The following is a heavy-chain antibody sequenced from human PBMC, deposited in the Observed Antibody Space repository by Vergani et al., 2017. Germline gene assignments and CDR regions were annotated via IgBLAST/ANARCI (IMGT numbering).Heavy chain of an antibody. CDR2: MDYSGST. J-gene: IGHJ4*02. CDR3: ASKRGACRAAYCHSYDF. Sequence: QVQLQESGPGLVKPSETLSLTCTVFGDSVISTDYHWGWIRQPPGKGLEWIGSMDYSGSTSYNPSLESRLSISFETPKNQFSLRLTSVTAADTAVYYCASKRGACRAAYCHSYDFWGPGTLVGVSS. D-gene: IGHD2-15*01. V-gene: IGHV4-39*01. CDR1: GDSVISTDYH.